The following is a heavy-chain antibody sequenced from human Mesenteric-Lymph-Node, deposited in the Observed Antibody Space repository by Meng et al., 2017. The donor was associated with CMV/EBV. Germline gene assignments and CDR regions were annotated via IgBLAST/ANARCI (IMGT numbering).Heavy chain of an antibody. V-gene: IGHV6-1*01. J-gene: IGHJ6*02. D-gene: IGHD6-19*01. CDR3: ARDPRIAVAGTGYYYYGMDV. CDR1: GDSVSSNSAA. Sequence: LRLSCAISGDSVSSNSAAWYWIRQSPSRGLEGLGRTYYRSKWYNDYAVSVKSRITINPDTSKNQFSLQLNSVTPEDTAVYYCARDPRIAVAGTGYYYYGMDVWGQGTTVTVSS. CDR2: TYYRSKWYN.